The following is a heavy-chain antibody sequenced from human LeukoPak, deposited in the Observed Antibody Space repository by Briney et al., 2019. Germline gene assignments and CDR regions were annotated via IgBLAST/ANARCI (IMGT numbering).Heavy chain of an antibody. CDR1: GFTFSVYS. J-gene: IGHJ4*02. CDR3: ARSTEWYADY. V-gene: IGHV3-48*01. CDR2: MTSDSRTI. D-gene: IGHD3-3*01. Sequence: GGSLRLSCAASGFTFSVYSMNWVRHAPGKGLEWISYMTSDSRTIHYADSVRGRFTISRDNAKQSLYLDLNSLRVDDTAVYYCARSTEWYADYWGQGAPVTVSS.